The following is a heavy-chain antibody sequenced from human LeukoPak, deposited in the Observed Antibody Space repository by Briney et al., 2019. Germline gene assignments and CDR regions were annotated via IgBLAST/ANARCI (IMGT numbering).Heavy chain of an antibody. Sequence: GASVKVSCKDSGYTFTRYGMRWVRQARGKGGEWKGWISAYNGKRNDAQKRQGRVTITTDTYNSTTNMERRRRRSRETAVYYCARVGMWSVQLWPARLVDYWGQGTLVTVSS. J-gene: IGHJ4*02. CDR3: ARVGMWSVQLWPARLVDY. D-gene: IGHD5-18*01. CDR2: ISAYNGKR. V-gene: IGHV1-18*01. CDR1: GYTFTRYG.